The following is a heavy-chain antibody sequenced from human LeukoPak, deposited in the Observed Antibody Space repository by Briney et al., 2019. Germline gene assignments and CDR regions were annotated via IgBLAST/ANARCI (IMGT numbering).Heavy chain of an antibody. CDR1: GYSFTSYW. CDR2: IYPGDSDT. J-gene: IGHJ4*02. D-gene: IGHD3-16*01. CDR3: ARWSVGEPNDY. Sequence: GESLKISCKGSGYSFTSYWIAWVRQMPGKGLEWMWIIYPGDSDTRYSPSFQGQVTISPDKSISTAYLQWSSVKASDTAMYYCARWSVGEPNDYWGQGTLVTVSS. V-gene: IGHV5-51*01.